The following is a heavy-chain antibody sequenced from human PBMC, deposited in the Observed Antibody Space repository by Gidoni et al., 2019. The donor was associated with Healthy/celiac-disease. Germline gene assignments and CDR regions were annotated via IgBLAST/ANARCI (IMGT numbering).Heavy chain of an antibody. CDR1: GFTFSSYA. CDR3: AKARLIGSSWSRYYFDY. CDR2: ISGSGGST. V-gene: IGHV3-23*04. J-gene: IGHJ4*02. D-gene: IGHD6-13*01. Sequence: EVQLVESGGGLVQPGGSLRLSCAASGFTFSSYAMSWVRQAPGKGLEWVSAISGSGGSTYYADSVKGRFTISRDNSKNTLYLQMNSLRAEDTAVYYCAKARLIGSSWSRYYFDYWGQGTLVTVSS.